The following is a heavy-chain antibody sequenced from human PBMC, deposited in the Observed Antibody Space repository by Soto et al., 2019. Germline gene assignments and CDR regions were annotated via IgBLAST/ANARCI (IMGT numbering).Heavy chain of an antibody. Sequence: SETLSLTCTVSGGSISSGGYYWSWLRQHPGKGLEWFGYIYYSGSTYYNPSLKSRVTISVDTSKNQFSLKLSSVTAADTAVYYCARIDVYCSGGSCYSTHYYMDVWGKGTTVTVSS. V-gene: IGHV4-31*03. CDR2: IYYSGST. D-gene: IGHD2-15*01. CDR3: ARIDVYCSGGSCYSTHYYMDV. J-gene: IGHJ6*03. CDR1: GGSISSGGYY.